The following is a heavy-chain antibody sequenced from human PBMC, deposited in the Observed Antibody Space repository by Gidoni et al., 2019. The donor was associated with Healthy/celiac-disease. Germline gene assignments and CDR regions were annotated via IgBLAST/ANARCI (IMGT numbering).Heavy chain of an antibody. J-gene: IGHJ4*02. CDR2: ISAYNGNT. CDR1: GYTFTSYG. V-gene: IGHV1-18*01. Sequence: QVQLVQSGAEVKKPGATVKVPCKASGYTFTSYGISWVRQAPGQGLEWMGWISAYNGNTNYAQKRQSRGTMTTETSTSTAYMELRRLRSDDTAVYYCARGEGSSEPFDYWGQGTLVTVSS. D-gene: IGHD6-6*01. CDR3: ARGEGSSEPFDY.